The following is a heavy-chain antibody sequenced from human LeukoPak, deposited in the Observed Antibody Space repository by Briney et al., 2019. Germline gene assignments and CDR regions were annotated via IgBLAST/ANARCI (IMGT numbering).Heavy chain of an antibody. J-gene: IGHJ4*02. CDR3: AREWQLSN. Sequence: GGSLRLSCAASGSTFSSYAMHWVRQAPGKGLEWVAVISYDGSNKYYADSVKGRFTISRDNSKNTLYLQMNSLRAEDTAVYYCAREWQLSNWGQGTLVTVSS. D-gene: IGHD1-26*01. CDR2: ISYDGSNK. V-gene: IGHV3-30*04. CDR1: GSTFSSYA.